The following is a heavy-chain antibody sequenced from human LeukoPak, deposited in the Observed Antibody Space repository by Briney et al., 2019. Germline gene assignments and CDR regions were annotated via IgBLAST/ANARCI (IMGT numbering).Heavy chain of an antibody. J-gene: IGHJ4*02. CDR3: AKELHGYSFFDY. CDR2: ISYDGSKK. V-gene: IGHV3-30*18. Sequence: GGSPRLSCTASGFTFSTYGMHWVRHAPGKGLQWVAVISYDGSKKFYADSVKGRFTISRDDSKNTLSLQMNSLRPEDTAVYYCAKELHGYSFFDYWGQGILVTVSS. CDR1: GFTFSTYG. D-gene: IGHD5-24*01.